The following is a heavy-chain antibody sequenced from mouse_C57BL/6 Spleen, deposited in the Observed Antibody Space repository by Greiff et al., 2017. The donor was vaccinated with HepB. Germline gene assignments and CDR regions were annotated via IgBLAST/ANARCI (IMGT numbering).Heavy chain of an antibody. CDR2: FYPGSGSI. V-gene: IGHV1-62-2*01. J-gene: IGHJ1*03. CDR1: GYTFTEYT. D-gene: IGHD2-1*01. CDR3: ARHEGGPYGNYVYWYVDV. Sequence: VQLQQSGAELVKPGASVKLSCKASGYTFTEYTIHWVKQRSGQGLEWIGWFYPGSGSIKYNEKFKDKATLTADKSSSTVYMELSRLTSEDSAVYFCARHEGGPYGNYVYWYVDVWGTGTTVTVSA.